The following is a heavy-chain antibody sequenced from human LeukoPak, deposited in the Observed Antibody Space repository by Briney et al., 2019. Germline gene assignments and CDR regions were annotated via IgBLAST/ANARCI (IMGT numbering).Heavy chain of an antibody. Sequence: GGSLRLSCAVFGFTFISYAISCVRQAPGKGLEWVSAISGSGGNTHYADSVKGRFTISRDNSKNTLYLQMNSLRAEDTAVYYCAMRIQSWYYFDYWGQGTLVTVSS. CDR3: AMRIQSWYYFDY. CDR2: ISGSGGNT. D-gene: IGHD5-18*01. J-gene: IGHJ4*02. CDR1: GFTFISYA. V-gene: IGHV3-23*01.